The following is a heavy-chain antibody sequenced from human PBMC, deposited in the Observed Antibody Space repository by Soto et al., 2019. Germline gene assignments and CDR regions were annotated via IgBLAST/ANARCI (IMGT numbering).Heavy chain of an antibody. J-gene: IGHJ4*02. D-gene: IGHD6-13*01. CDR3: AKDSESAAAGTDYFDY. Sequence: GGSLRLSCAASGFTFSSYGMHWVRQAPGKGLEWVAVISYDGSNKYYADSVKGRFAISRDNSKNTLYLQMNSLRAEDTAVYYCAKDSESAAAGTDYFDYWGQGTLVTVSS. CDR1: GFTFSSYG. V-gene: IGHV3-30*18. CDR2: ISYDGSNK.